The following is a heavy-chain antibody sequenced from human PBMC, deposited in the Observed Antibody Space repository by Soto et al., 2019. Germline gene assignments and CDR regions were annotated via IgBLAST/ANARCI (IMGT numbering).Heavy chain of an antibody. CDR3: ARGISVAGNAFDI. V-gene: IGHV4-31*11. D-gene: IGHD6-19*01. CDR2: IYYSGSA. J-gene: IGHJ3*02. Sequence: TSETLSLTCAVSGGSIRSGGFYWSWIRQHPGKGLGWIGFIYYSGSAFYNPSLKSRLTISVDTSNNQFSLTLTSVTAADTAVYYCARGISVAGNAFDIWGQGTMVTVSS. CDR1: GGSIRSGGFY.